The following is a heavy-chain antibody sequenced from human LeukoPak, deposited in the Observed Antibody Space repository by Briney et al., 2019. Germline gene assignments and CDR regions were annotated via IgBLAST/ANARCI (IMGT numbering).Heavy chain of an antibody. V-gene: IGHV3-30*18. CDR2: ISTDGSNK. D-gene: IGHD6-13*01. CDR1: RFTFSSYG. Sequence: GGSLRLSCAASRFTFSSYGMHWVRQAPGKGLEWVAVISTDGSNKYYADSVKGRFTISRDNSNNTLYLQMNSLRAEDTAVYYCAKERLGYSSTQFLDCWGQGTLVTVSS. CDR3: AKERLGYSSTQFLDC. J-gene: IGHJ4*02.